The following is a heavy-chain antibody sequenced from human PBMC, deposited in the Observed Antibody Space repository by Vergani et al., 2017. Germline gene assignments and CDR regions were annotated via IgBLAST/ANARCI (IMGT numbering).Heavy chain of an antibody. CDR1: GGSFSGYY. Sequence: QVQLQQWGAGLLKPSETLSLTCAVYGGSFSGYYWSWIRQPPGKGLEWIGEINHSGSTNYNPSLKSRVTISVDTSKNQFSLNLTSVTAADTAMYYCVRQSAQQCSRVSCYVLKDFDSWGQGTPVTVSS. CDR2: INHSGST. V-gene: IGHV4-34*01. D-gene: IGHD2-2*01. CDR3: VRQSAQQCSRVSCYVLKDFDS. J-gene: IGHJ4*02.